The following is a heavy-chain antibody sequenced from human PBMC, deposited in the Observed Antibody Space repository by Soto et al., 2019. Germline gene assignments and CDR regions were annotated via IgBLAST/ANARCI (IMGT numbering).Heavy chain of an antibody. CDR2: IYYSGST. CDR1: GGSISSSSYY. J-gene: IGHJ5*02. Sequence: SETLSLTCTVSGGSISSSSYYWGWIRPPPGKGLEWIGSIYYSGSTYYNPSLKSRVTISVDTSKNQFSLKLSSVTAADTAVYYCARPSGRITIFGVVIGPFDPWGQGTLVTVSS. D-gene: IGHD3-3*01. V-gene: IGHV4-39*01. CDR3: ARPSGRITIFGVVIGPFDP.